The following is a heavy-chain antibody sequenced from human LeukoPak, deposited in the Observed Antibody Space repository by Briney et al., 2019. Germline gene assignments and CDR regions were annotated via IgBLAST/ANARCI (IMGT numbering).Heavy chain of an antibody. D-gene: IGHD6-13*01. CDR3: ARGARAAAGTLSPYYYMDV. CDR1: GGSISSYY. Sequence: SETLSLTCTVSGGSISSYYWSWIRQPPGKGLEWIGYIYCSGSTNYNPSLKSRVTISVDTSKNQFSLKLSSVTAADTAVYYCARGARAAAGTLSPYYYMDVWGKGTTVTISS. CDR2: IYCSGST. V-gene: IGHV4-59*01. J-gene: IGHJ6*03.